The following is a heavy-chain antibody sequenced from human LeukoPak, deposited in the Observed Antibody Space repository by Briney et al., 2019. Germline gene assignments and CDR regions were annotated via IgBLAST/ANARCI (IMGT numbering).Heavy chain of an antibody. CDR1: GFTFSSYW. Sequence: GGSLRLSCSASGFTFSSYWMSWVRQAPGKGLEWVANIKQDGSETYYVDSLKGRFTISRDNAKNSLYLQMNSLRAEDTAVYYCARGDNSAFDIWGQGTMVTVSS. J-gene: IGHJ3*02. V-gene: IGHV3-7*04. CDR2: IKQDGSET. CDR3: ARGDNSAFDI. D-gene: IGHD3-22*01.